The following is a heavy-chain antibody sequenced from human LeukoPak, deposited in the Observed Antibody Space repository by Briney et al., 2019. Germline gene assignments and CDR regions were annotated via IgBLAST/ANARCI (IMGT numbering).Heavy chain of an antibody. V-gene: IGHV3-30-3*01. CDR2: TVYDGSNK. CDR3: ARDRGSSSWYPTGGY. D-gene: IGHD6-13*01. J-gene: IGHJ4*02. CDR1: GFTFTNYA. Sequence: GTSLRLSCAASGFTFTNYAMHWVRQAPGKGLEWVAVTVYDGSNKYYADSVKGRFTISRDNSKNTLYLQMNSLRAEDTAEYYCARDRGSSSWYPTGGYWGQGTLVTVSS.